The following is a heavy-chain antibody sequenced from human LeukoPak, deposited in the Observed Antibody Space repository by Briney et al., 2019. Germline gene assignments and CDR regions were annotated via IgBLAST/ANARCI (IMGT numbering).Heavy chain of an antibody. CDR3: ARTYSGYYDSSGYPLRY. CDR2: INPNSGGT. V-gene: IGHV1-2*06. D-gene: IGHD3-22*01. Sequence: GASVKVSCKASGYTFTGYYMHWVRQAPGQGLEWMGRINPNSGGTNYAQKFQGRVTMTRDTSISTAYMELSRLRSDDTAVYYCARTYSGYYDSSGYPLRYWGQGTWSPSPQ. J-gene: IGHJ4*02. CDR1: GYTFTGYY.